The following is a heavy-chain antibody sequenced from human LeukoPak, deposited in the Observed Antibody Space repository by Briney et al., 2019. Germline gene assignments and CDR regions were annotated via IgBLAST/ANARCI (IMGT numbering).Heavy chain of an antibody. CDR3: ARGSGSYSYWYFDL. D-gene: IGHD3-10*01. V-gene: IGHV7-4-1*02. J-gene: IGHJ2*01. CDR2: IDTNTGNP. Sequence: GASVKVSCKASGYTFNTYFMHWVRQAPGQGLEWMGWIDTNTGNPTYAQGFTGRFVFSLDTSVTTAYLQISSLEAEDTAVYYCARGSGSYSYWYFDLWGRGSLVTVSS. CDR1: GYTFNTYF.